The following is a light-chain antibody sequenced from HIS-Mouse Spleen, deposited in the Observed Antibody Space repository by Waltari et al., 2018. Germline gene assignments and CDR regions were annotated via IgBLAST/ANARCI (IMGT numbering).Light chain of an antibody. Sequence: EIVLTQSPATLSLSPGERATLSCRASQSVSSYLAWYQQKPGQAPRLLIYDASNRATGITARFSCSGSGTDFTLTISSLEPEDFAVYYCQQRSNWAITFGQGTRLEIK. J-gene: IGKJ5*01. CDR1: QSVSSY. V-gene: IGKV3-11*01. CDR3: QQRSNWAIT. CDR2: DAS.